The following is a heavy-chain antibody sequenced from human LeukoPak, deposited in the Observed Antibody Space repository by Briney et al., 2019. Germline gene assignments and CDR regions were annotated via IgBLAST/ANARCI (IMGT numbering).Heavy chain of an antibody. CDR3: ARDAGMASRQPAY. J-gene: IGHJ4*02. V-gene: IGHV3-30*03. CDR1: GFTFSSYG. CDR2: ISYDGSNK. Sequence: GRSLRLSCAASGFTFSSYGMHWVRQAPGKGLEWVAVISYDGSNKYYADSVKGRFTISRDNSKNTLYLQMNSLRAEDTAVYYCARDAGMASRQPAYWGQGTLVTVSS. D-gene: IGHD6-6*01.